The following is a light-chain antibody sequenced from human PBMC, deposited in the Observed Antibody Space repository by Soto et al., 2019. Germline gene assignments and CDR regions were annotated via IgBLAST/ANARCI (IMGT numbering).Light chain of an antibody. V-gene: IGLV2-14*03. Sequence: QSALTQPASVSGSPGQSITISCTGTSSDVGSYNHGSWYQQHPGKAPTLIIYDVSDRPSGVSNRFSGSKSGNMASLTISGLQAEDEADFYCSSYPTATIHVFGTGTKVTVL. CDR1: SSDVGSYNH. J-gene: IGLJ1*01. CDR2: DVS. CDR3: SSYPTATIHV.